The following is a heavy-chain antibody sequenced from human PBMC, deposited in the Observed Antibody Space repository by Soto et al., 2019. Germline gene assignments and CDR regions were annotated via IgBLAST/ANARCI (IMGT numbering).Heavy chain of an antibody. D-gene: IGHD3-3*01. CDR3: AKARAYYDFWSGYLTDYYYYYGMDV. CDR1: GFTFSSYG. V-gene: IGHV3-30*18. CDR2: ISYDGSNK. Sequence: GGSLRLSCAASGFTFSSYGMHWVRQAPGKGLEWVAVISYDGSNKYYADSVKGRFTISRDNSKNTLHLQMNSLRAEDTAVYYCAKARAYYDFWSGYLTDYYYYYGMDVWGQGTTVTVSS. J-gene: IGHJ6*02.